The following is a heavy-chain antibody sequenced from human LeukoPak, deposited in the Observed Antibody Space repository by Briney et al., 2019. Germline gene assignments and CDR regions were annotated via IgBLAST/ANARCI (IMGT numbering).Heavy chain of an antibody. Sequence: PSETLSLTCTVSGGSISSYYWSWIRQPPGKGLEWIGYIYYSGSTNYNPSLKSRVTISVDTSKNQFSLKLSSVTAADTAVYYCARHYTVTTFWYFDLWGRGTLVTVSS. V-gene: IGHV4-59*08. CDR3: ARHYTVTTFWYFDL. CDR2: IYYSGST. D-gene: IGHD4-17*01. J-gene: IGHJ2*01. CDR1: GGSISSYY.